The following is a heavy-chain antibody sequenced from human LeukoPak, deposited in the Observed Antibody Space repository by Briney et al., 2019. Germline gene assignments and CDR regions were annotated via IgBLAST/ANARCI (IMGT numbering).Heavy chain of an antibody. CDR2: ISSSSSYT. CDR3: ARDGIFSRSGPDY. J-gene: IGHJ4*02. Sequence: RGSLRLSCAASAFTFSDYFMTWIRQAPGKGLEWVSHISSSSSYTNYADSVKGRFTISRDNAKNSLYLQMNSLRAEDTAVYYCARDGIFSRSGPDYWGQGTLVTVSS. CDR1: AFTFSDYF. D-gene: IGHD2/OR15-2a*01. V-gene: IGHV3-11*05.